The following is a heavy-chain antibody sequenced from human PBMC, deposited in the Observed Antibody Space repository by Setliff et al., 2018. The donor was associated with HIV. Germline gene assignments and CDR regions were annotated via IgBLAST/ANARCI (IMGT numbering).Heavy chain of an antibody. J-gene: IGHJ6*03. CDR1: GFSLSTSGVG. Sequence: SGPTLVNPTQTLTLTCTFSGFSLSTSGVGVGWIRQPPGKALEWLALIYWDADKRYSPSLESRLTITKDTSKNQVVLTMTNMDPVDTATYYCARRRGLVWWLSLLYYCYYYYMDVWGKGTTVTVSS. V-gene: IGHV2-5*02. CDR3: ARRRGLVWWLSLLYYCYYYYMDV. CDR2: IYWDADK. D-gene: IGHD3-10*01.